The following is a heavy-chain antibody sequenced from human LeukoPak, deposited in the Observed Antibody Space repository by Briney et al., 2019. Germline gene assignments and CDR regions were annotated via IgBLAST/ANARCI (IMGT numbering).Heavy chain of an antibody. CDR2: IKEDGSEK. CDR1: GFIFSNYL. V-gene: IGHV3-7*01. D-gene: IGHD6-19*01. CDR3: ARLVSSGWYSFYDY. Sequence: GGSLRLSCAASGFIFSNYLMSWVRQAPGKGLEWVANIKEDGSEKYYVDSVKGRFTISRDNAKNSLYLQMSSLRAEDTAVYYCARLVSSGWYSFYDYWGQGTLVTVSS. J-gene: IGHJ4*02.